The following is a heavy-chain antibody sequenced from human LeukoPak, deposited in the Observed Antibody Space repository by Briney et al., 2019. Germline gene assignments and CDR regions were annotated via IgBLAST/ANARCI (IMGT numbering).Heavy chain of an antibody. J-gene: IGHJ4*02. CDR1: GFTFSSYW. CDR3: ARGGTRFWSGYYTGEDY. D-gene: IGHD3-3*01. Sequence: PGGSLRLSCAASGFTFSSYWMSWVRQAPGKGLEWVANIKQDGSEKYYVDSVKGRFTISRGNAKNSLYLQMNSLRAEDTAVYYCARGGTRFWSGYYTGEDYWGQGTLVTVSS. V-gene: IGHV3-7*01. CDR2: IKQDGSEK.